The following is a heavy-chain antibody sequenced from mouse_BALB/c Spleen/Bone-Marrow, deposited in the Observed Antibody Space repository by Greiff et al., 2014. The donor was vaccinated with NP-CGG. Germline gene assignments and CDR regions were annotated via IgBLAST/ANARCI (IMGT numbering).Heavy chain of an antibody. CDR1: GFNFKDIY. CDR2: IDPSNGNT. CDR3: ARYYCYSCYFDY. J-gene: IGHJ2*02. D-gene: IGHD2-12*01. Sequence: VQLQQSGAELVKPGASVKLSCKASGFNFKDIYMHWVKQRPEQGLEWIGRIDPSNGNTKYNQKFKGKAIITADTSSNTAYLQLSSLTSEDSAVYYCARYYCYSCYFDYGGQGTSLTVSS. V-gene: IGHV14-3*02.